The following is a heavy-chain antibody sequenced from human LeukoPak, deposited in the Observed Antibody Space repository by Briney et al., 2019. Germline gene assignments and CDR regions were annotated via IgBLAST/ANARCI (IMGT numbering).Heavy chain of an antibody. D-gene: IGHD1-1*01. CDR2: ISNSGGNT. J-gene: IGHJ3*02. V-gene: IGHV3-23*01. CDR1: EFTFSSHA. CDR3: ARYITGPNTAFDI. Sequence: GGSLRLSCVASEFTFSSHAMSWVRQAPGKRLEWVSTISNSGGNTYYAGSVKARFSISSDNSKDTLYLQMDSLRVDDTAVYYCARYITGPNTAFDIWGQGTRVTVSS.